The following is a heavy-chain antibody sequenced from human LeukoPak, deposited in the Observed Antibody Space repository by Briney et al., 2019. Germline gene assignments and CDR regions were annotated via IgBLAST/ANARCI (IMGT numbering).Heavy chain of an antibody. V-gene: IGHV4-39*01. CDR1: GGSISSSSYY. CDR2: FYYSGST. J-gene: IGHJ4*02. D-gene: IGHD4-23*01. CDR3: ARVSRGNSVGGDY. Sequence: SETLSLTCTVSGGSISSSSYYWGWIRQPPGKGLEWIGRFYYSGSTYYNPSLKSRVTISVDTSKNQFSLKLSSVTAADTAMYYCARVSRGNSVGGDYWGQGTLVTVSS.